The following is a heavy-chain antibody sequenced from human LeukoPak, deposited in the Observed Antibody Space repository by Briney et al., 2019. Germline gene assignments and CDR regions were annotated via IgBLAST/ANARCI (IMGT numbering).Heavy chain of an antibody. CDR3: ARDRGPSGRNGYFDY. CDR2: ISYDGSNK. D-gene: IGHD1-14*01. Sequence: PGGSLRLSCAASGFTFSSYWMSWVRQAPGKGLEWVAVISYDGSNKYYADSVKGRFTISRDNSKNTLYLQMNSLRAEDTAVYYCARDRGPSGRNGYFDYWGRGTLVTVSS. J-gene: IGHJ4*02. V-gene: IGHV3-30*03. CDR1: GFTFSSYW.